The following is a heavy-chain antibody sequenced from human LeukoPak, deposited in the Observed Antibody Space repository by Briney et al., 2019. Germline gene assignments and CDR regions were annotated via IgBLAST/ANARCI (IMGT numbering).Heavy chain of an antibody. J-gene: IGHJ3*02. CDR2: IYYSGST. V-gene: IGHV4-39*07. D-gene: IGHD2-2*01. CDR3: AQTGPAAIPLGGGSAFDI. Sequence: SETLSLTCTVSGGSLSSSSYYWGWIRQPPGKGLEWIGSIYYSGSTYYNPSLKSRVTISVDRSKNRFSLKLNSVTAADTAVYYCAQTGPAAIPLGGGSAFDIWGQGTMVTVSS. CDR1: GGSLSSSSYY.